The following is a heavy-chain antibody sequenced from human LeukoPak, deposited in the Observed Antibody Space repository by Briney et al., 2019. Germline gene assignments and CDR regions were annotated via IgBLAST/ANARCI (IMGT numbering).Heavy chain of an antibody. D-gene: IGHD2-21*02. V-gene: IGHV3-15*01. CDR3: TRLLPSSHHFFDS. CDR2: IKTKIDGETT. Sequence: PGGSLRLSCAASGFTFSNAWMTWVRQAPGKGLEWVGRIKTKIDGETTDYAAPVEGRFTISRDDSKNTLYLQMNSLKTDDTAVYYCTRLLPSSHHFFDSWGQGTLVTVSS. CDR1: GFTFSNAW. J-gene: IGHJ4*02.